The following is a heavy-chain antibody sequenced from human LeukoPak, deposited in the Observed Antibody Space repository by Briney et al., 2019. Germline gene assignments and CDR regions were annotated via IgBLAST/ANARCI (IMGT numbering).Heavy chain of an antibody. CDR2: ISAYNANT. V-gene: IGHV1-18*01. CDR3: ARDSCSGGSSYIDY. J-gene: IGHJ4*02. Sequence: GASVKVSCKASGYTFTSYGISWVRQAPGQGLEWMGWISAYNANTNYAQKLQDRVTMTTDTTTGTVYMELRSLRSDDTAVYYCARDSCSGGSSYIDYWGQGTLVTVSS. D-gene: IGHD2-15*01. CDR1: GYTFTSYG.